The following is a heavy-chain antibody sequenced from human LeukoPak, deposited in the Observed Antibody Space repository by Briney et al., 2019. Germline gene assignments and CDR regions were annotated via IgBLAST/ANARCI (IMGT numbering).Heavy chain of an antibody. CDR3: ARSDWLDS. V-gene: IGHV3-74*03. Sequence: PGGSLRLSCAASGFTLSNYWMHWVRQAPGKGLVWVSRIKNDGSTTTYADFVKGRFTISRDNAKNTLYLQMNSPRVEDTAVYYCARSDWLDSWGQGTLVTVSS. CDR1: GFTLSNYW. J-gene: IGHJ5*01. CDR2: IKNDGSTT.